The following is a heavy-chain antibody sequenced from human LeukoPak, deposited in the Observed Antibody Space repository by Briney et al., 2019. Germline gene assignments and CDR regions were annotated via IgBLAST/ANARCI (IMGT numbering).Heavy chain of an antibody. D-gene: IGHD3-10*01. CDR1: GYTFTGYY. CDR3: AYYYGSGSYSYYYYGMDV. CDR2: INPNSGGT. J-gene: IGHJ6*02. V-gene: IGHV1-2*02. Sequence: GASVEVSCKASGYTFTGYYMHWVRQAPGQGLEWMGWINPNSGGTNYAQKFQGRVTMTRDTSISTAYMELSRLRSDDTAVYYCAYYYGSGSYSYYYYGMDVWGQGTTVTVSS.